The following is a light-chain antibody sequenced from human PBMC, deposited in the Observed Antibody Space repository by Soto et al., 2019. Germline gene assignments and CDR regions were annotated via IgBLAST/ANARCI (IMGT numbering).Light chain of an antibody. CDR3: QQYYSTSYT. CDR1: QSVLYSSNNKNY. J-gene: IGKJ2*01. V-gene: IGKV4-1*01. Sequence: DIVMTQSPDSLAVSLGERATINCKSSQSVLYSSNNKNYLAWYQQKPGQPPKLLIYWASTRESGVPDRFSGSGYGKDFTLTISSLQAEDVAVYYCQQYYSTSYTFGQGTKLEIK. CDR2: WAS.